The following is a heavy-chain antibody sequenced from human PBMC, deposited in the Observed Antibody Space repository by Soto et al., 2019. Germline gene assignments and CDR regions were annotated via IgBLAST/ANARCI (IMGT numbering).Heavy chain of an antibody. V-gene: IGHV3-21*01. CDR2: ISSSSSYI. CDR3: ARDRPIEDIVVVPAASSY. J-gene: IGHJ4*02. D-gene: IGHD2-2*01. CDR1: GFTFSSYS. Sequence: EVQLVESGGGLVKPGGSLRLSCAASGFTFSSYSMNWVRQAPGKGLEWVSSISSSSSYIYYADSVKGRFTISRDNAKNSLYLQMNSLRAEYTAVYYCARDRPIEDIVVVPAASSYWGQGTLVTVSS.